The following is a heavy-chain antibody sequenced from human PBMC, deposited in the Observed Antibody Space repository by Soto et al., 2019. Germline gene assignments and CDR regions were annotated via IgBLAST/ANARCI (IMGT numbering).Heavy chain of an antibody. J-gene: IGHJ4*02. CDR2: IFSSGST. CDR1: GGSINTFY. V-gene: IGHV4-4*07. Sequence: SETLSLTCTVSGGSINTFYWSWVRQPAGKGLEWIGRIFSSGSTSFNPSLESRVAMSVDTSKNHFSLNLSSVTAADMAVYYCAREGSYSAYNFAHGIQLWSFDFWGQGALVTVTS. CDR3: AREGSYSAYNFAHGIQLWSFDF. D-gene: IGHD5-12*01.